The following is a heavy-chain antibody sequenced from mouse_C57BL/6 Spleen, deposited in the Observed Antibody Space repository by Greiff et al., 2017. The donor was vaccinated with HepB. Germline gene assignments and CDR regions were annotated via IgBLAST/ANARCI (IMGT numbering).Heavy chain of an antibody. CDR1: GFNIKDYY. D-gene: IGHD2-4*01. V-gene: IGHV14-2*01. CDR3: ASSDDYWFAY. Sequence: EVKLEESGAELVKPGASVKLSCTASGFNIKDYYMHWVKQRTEQGLEWIGRIDPEDGETKYAPKFQGKATITADTSSNTAYLQLSSLTSEDTAVYYCASSDDYWFAYWGQGTLVTVSA. CDR2: IDPEDGET. J-gene: IGHJ3*01.